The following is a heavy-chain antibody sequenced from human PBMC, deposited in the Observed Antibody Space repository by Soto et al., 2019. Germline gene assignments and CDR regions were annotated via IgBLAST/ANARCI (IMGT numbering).Heavy chain of an antibody. J-gene: IGHJ5*02. CDR1: GFSLSNARLG. CDR2: IFSNDEK. CDR3: ARTESSSSKRFDP. V-gene: IGHV2-26*01. Sequence: SGPTLVNPTETLTLTCTVSGFSLSNARLGVSWIRQPPGKALEWLAHIFSNDEKSYSTSLKSSLTISKDTSKSQVVPTMTTMYTVDTATYFCARTESSSSKRFDPWGQGTLEAVSS. D-gene: IGHD6-6*01.